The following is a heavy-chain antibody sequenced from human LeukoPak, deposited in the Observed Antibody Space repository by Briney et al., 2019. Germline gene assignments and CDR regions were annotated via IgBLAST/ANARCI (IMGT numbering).Heavy chain of an antibody. Sequence: GESLKISCEASGYSFTSYWIGWVRQMPGKGLEWMGIINPGDSDTRYSPSFQGQVTISADKSISTVYLQWSSLKASDTAMYYCARAGGQWVPAHWGQGTLVTVSS. CDR3: ARAGGQWVPAH. J-gene: IGHJ4*02. CDR1: GYSFTSYW. CDR2: INPGDSDT. D-gene: IGHD6-19*01. V-gene: IGHV5-51*01.